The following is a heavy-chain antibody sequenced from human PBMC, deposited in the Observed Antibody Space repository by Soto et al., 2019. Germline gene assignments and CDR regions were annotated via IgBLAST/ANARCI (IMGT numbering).Heavy chain of an antibody. Sequence: PGGSLRLSCAASGFTFSSYSMNWVRQAPGKGLEWVSSISSSSSYIYYADSVKGRFTISRDNAKNSLYLQMNSLRAEDTAVYYCAREFWSGYYVDYWGQGTLVTAPQ. V-gene: IGHV3-21*01. CDR3: AREFWSGYYVDY. CDR2: ISSSSSYI. J-gene: IGHJ4*02. CDR1: GFTFSSYS. D-gene: IGHD3-3*01.